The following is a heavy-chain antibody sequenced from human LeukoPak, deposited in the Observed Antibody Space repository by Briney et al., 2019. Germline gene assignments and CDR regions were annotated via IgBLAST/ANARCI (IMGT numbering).Heavy chain of an antibody. J-gene: IGHJ4*02. D-gene: IGHD3-10*01. CDR2: INPNSGGT. CDR1: GYTFTGYY. Sequence: ASVKVSCKASGYTFTGYYMHWVRQAPGQGLEWMGWINPNSGGTNSSQRFQDRVTLTRDTSISTAYMELGSLRSDDTAIYYCARAYGSGSSYHPDYWGQGTLVTVSS. V-gene: IGHV1-2*02. CDR3: ARAYGSGSSYHPDY.